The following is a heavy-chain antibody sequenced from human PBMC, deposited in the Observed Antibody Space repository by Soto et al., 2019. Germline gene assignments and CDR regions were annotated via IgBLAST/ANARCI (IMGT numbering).Heavy chain of an antibody. CDR2: IIPIFGTA. CDR1: GGTFSSYA. V-gene: IGHV1-69*13. CDR3: AREMATTTPLFDY. Sequence: EASVKVSCKASGGTFSSYAISWVRQAPGQGLEWMGGIIPIFGTANYAQKFQGRVTITADESTSTAYMELSSLRSEDTAVYYCAREMATTTPLFDYWGQGTLVTVSS. D-gene: IGHD5-12*01. J-gene: IGHJ4*02.